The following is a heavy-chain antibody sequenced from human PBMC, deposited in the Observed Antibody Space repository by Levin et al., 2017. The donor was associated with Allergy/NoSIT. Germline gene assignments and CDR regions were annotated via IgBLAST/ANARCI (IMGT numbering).Heavy chain of an antibody. CDR3: ARDRTITTTGETYFYGMDG. V-gene: IGHV4-59*01. D-gene: IGHD7-27*01. J-gene: IGHJ6*02. CDR2: IYYSGST. Sequence: SQTLSLTCTVSGGSISGYYWSWIRQPPGKGLEWIGYIYYSGSTKYNPSLKSRVTISVDTSKNQFSLKLNSVTAADTAVYYCARDRTITTTGETYFYGMDGWGQGTTVTVSS. CDR1: GGSISGYY.